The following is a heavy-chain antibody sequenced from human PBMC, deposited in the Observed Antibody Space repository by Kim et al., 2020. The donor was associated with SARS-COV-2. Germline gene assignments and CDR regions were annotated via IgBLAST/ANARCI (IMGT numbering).Heavy chain of an antibody. D-gene: IGHD2-21*01. V-gene: IGHV3-23*01. CDR2: TTGSGSAT. CDR1: GFTFSSHA. CDR3: VKDADILLTYLFDL. Sequence: GGSLRLSCVASGFTFSSHAMGWVRLAPGKGLEVLSETTGSGSATSYADSVKGRFSLSRDNSKNTLFLQMNSLRAEDTARYFCVKDADILLTYLFDLWGPGTGVTVS. J-gene: IGHJ4*02.